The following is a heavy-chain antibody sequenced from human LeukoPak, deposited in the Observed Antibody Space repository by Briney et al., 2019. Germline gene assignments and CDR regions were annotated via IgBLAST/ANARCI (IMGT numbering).Heavy chain of an antibody. J-gene: IGHJ4*02. V-gene: IGHV3-43*01. D-gene: IGHD3-3*01. Sequence: GGSLRLSCAASGFTFDDYTMHRVRQAPGKGLEGVSLISWDGGSTYYADSVKGRFTISRDNSKNSLYLQMNILTTEDTALYYCAKEARYYDFWSGYYSPYFDYWGQGTLVTVSS. CDR3: AKEARYYDFWSGYYSPYFDY. CDR2: ISWDGGST. CDR1: GFTFDDYT.